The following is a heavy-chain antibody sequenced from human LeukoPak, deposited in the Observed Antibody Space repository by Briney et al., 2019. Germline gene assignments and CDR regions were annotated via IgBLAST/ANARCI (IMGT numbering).Heavy chain of an antibody. CDR3: AKDRGSGTPNWFDP. V-gene: IGHV3-23*01. Sequence: GGSLRHSCAASGFTFSSYAMSWVRQAPGKGLEWGSAISGSGGSTYYADSVKGRFTITRDNSKNTLYLQMNSLRAEDTAVYYCAKDRGSGTPNWFDPWGQGTLVTVSS. D-gene: IGHD1-26*01. J-gene: IGHJ5*02. CDR2: ISGSGGST. CDR1: GFTFSSYA.